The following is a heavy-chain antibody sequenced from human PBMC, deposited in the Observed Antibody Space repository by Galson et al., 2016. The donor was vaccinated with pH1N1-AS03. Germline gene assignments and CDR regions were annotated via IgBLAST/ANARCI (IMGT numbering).Heavy chain of an antibody. V-gene: IGHV1-8*01. CDR3: TRHGTKTRVMMRYGGEGSWFDR. CDR2: MNPNNGST. CDR1: GYTFTKFL. J-gene: IGHJ5*02. D-gene: IGHD3-16*01. Sequence: SVKVSCKASGYTFTKFLLSWVRQAPGQGLQWIGWMNPNNGSTAFAEKFLGRVTLTRDTSINTAYMDLTSLSSEDSAIYYCTRHGTKTRVMMRYGGEGSWFDRWGQGTLVTVSS.